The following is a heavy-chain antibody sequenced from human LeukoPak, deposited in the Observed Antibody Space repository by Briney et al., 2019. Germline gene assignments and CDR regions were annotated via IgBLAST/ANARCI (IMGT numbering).Heavy chain of an antibody. J-gene: IGHJ4*02. D-gene: IGHD5-18*01. CDR3: ARDGGYSAHDY. CDR2: ISPYSGHT. Sequence: ASVKVSCKASGYTFSSHAFSCVRQAPGQRLEWMGWISPYSGHTKYEQIFQGRVPMTTDTSTSTAYMALRSLRSDDTAVYYCARDGGYSAHDYWGQGTLVTVSS. CDR1: GYTFSSHA. V-gene: IGHV1-18*01.